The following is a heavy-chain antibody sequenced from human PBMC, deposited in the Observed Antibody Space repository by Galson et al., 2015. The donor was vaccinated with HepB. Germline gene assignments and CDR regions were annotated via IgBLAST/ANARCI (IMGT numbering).Heavy chain of an antibody. D-gene: IGHD6-6*01. J-gene: IGHJ4*02. Sequence: SLRLSCAASGFTFSSYGMHWVRQAPGKGLEWVSTITSGGITYYADSVRGRFTISRDNSKNTLYLQMNSLRAEDTALYYCAKGGASSLYYFDFWGQGTLVTVSS. V-gene: IGHV3-23*01. CDR2: ITSGGIT. CDR1: GFTFSSYG. CDR3: AKGGASSLYYFDF.